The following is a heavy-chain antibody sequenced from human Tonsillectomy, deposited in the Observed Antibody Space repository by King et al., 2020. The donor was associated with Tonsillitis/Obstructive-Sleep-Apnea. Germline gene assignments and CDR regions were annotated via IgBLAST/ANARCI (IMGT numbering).Heavy chain of an antibody. J-gene: IGHJ4*02. CDR1: GFTVSSNY. CDR2: IYSGGST. D-gene: IGHD7-27*01. V-gene: IGHV3-66*01. CDR3: ASGPNGGSPVDF. Sequence: EVQLVESGGGLVQPGGSLRLSCAASGFTVSSNYMSWVRQAPGKGLEWVSIIYSGGSTYYADSVKGRFTISRDNSNNTLYLQMNSLRAEDTAVYYCASGPNGGSPVDFCGQGTLVTVSS.